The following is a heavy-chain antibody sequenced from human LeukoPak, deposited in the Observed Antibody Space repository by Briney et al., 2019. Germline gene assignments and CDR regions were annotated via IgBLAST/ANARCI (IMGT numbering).Heavy chain of an antibody. CDR1: GFTFSSYS. V-gene: IGHV3-21*01. D-gene: IGHD3-9*01. J-gene: IGHJ4*02. CDR2: IGGSSRSM. Sequence: GGSLRLSCAASGFTFSSYSMNWVRQAPGKGLEWVSSIGGSSRSMYYADSVKGRFTISRDNAKNSLSLQMNSLRAEDTAVYYCARELDEGFDYWGQGTLVTVSS. CDR3: ARELDEGFDY.